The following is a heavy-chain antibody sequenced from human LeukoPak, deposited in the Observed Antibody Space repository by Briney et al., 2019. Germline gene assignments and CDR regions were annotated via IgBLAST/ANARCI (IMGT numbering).Heavy chain of an antibody. D-gene: IGHD2-15*01. CDR2: IYHSGST. CDR3: ARVCSGGGYDY. CDR1: GYSISSAYY. V-gene: IGHV4-38-2*02. Sequence: PSETLSLTCTVSGYSISSAYYWGWIRPPPGKGLEWIGSIYHSGSTYYNPSLKSRVTISVDTSKNQFSLKLSSVTAADTAVYYCARVCSGGGYDYWGQGTLVTVSS. J-gene: IGHJ4*02.